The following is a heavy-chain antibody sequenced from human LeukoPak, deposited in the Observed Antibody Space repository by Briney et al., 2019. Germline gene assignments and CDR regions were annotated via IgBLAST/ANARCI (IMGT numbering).Heavy chain of an antibody. CDR1: CGSLSSYY. CDR3: ARGLKFYDILTAYYTFPYFDY. V-gene: IGHV4-59*01. Sequence: SETLSLTCTVSCGSLSSYYWTWIRPPPGKGLEGIGYIYYSGSTKHNPSLKSRVTISVDTSKNQFSLKLSSVTVADTAVYYCARGLKFYDILTAYYTFPYFDYWGQGALVTVSS. CDR2: IYYSGST. J-gene: IGHJ4*02. D-gene: IGHD3-9*01.